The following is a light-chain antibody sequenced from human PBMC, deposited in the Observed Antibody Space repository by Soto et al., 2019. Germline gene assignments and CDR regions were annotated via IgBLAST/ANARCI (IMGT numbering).Light chain of an antibody. CDR2: GAS. V-gene: IGKV3-20*01. J-gene: IGKJ1*01. Sequence: EIVLTQSPGSLSLSPGERATLSCRASQSGSSYLAWYQQKPGQAPRLLISGASSRATGFPDRFSGSGSGTDFSLTISRLAPEDSAVYSCQQYSSPPRTFGQGTKVDIK. CDR1: QSGSSY. CDR3: QQYSSPPRT.